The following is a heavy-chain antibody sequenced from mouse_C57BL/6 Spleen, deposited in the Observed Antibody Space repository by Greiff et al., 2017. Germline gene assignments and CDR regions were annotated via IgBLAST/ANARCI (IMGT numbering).Heavy chain of an antibody. V-gene: IGHV2-3*01. D-gene: IGHD2-13*01. CDR3: VKPGGEYEGAMDY. J-gene: IGHJ4*01. CDR2: IWGDGST. Sequence: VKLMESGPGLVAPSQSLSITCPVSGFSLTSYGVSWVRQPPGKGLEWLGVIWGDGSTNYHSALISRLSISKENSKSQVFLQLNSLQTDDTATYSCVKPGGEYEGAMDYWGQGTSVTVSS. CDR1: GFSLTSYG.